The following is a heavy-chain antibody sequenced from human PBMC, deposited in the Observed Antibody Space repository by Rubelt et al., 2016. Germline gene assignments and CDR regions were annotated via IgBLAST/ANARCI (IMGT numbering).Heavy chain of an antibody. J-gene: IGHJ4*02. CDR1: GFTFSSYA. CDR3: ARDRPCFDY. V-gene: IGHV3-30*04. Sequence: QVQLVESGGGVVQPGRSLRLSCAASGFTFSSYAMHWVRQAPGKGLEWVAVISYDGSNKYYADSVKGRFTISRDNSKNTLYLQMNSLRAEDTAVYYCARDRPCFDYWGQGTLVTVSS. CDR2: ISYDGSNK.